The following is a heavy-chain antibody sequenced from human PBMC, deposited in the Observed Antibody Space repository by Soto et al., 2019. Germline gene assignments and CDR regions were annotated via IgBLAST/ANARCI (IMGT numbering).Heavy chain of an antibody. CDR2: INHSGSA. CDR3: ARAKGYGANSWLDS. D-gene: IGHD4-17*01. J-gene: IGHJ5*01. CDR1: GGSFSGYY. V-gene: IGHV4-34*01. Sequence: QVQLQQWGAGLLKPSETLSLTCAVYGGSFSGYYWSWIRQPPGKGLEWIGEINHSGSANYNPSLQSGLTISVETSKNQSSLEVRSVTAADTAGYYCARAKGYGANSWLDSWGQGNLVTVSS.